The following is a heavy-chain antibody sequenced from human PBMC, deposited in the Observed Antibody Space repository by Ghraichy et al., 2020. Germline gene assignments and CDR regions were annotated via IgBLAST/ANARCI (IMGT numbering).Heavy chain of an antibody. J-gene: IGHJ1*01. CDR3: ASFGIVGATMLTPRYFQH. D-gene: IGHD1-26*01. CDR2: IYYSGST. V-gene: IGHV4-59*08. CDR1: GGSISSYY. Sequence: SETLSLTCTVSGGSISSYYWSWIRQPPGKGLEWIGYIYYSGSTNYNPSLKSRVTISVDTSKNQFSLKLSSVTAADTAVYYCASFGIVGATMLTPRYFQHWGQGTLVTVSS.